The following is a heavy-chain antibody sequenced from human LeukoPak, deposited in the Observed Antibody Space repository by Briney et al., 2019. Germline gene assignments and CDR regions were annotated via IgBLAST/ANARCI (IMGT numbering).Heavy chain of an antibody. CDR3: ARNWCGDCWQPPLGYYMDV. D-gene: IGHD2-21*02. CDR2: INTNAGNP. Sequence: ASVKVSCKASGYTFTSYAMNWVRQAPGHGLEWMGWINTNAGNPMYVQGFTGRFVFSLDTSVSTAYLQISSLKAEDTAVYYCARNWCGDCWQPPLGYYMDVWGKGTTVTVSS. CDR1: GYTFTSYA. V-gene: IGHV7-4-1*02. J-gene: IGHJ6*03.